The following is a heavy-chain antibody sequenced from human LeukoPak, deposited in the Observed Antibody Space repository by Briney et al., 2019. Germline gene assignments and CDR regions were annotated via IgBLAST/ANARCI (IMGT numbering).Heavy chain of an antibody. CDR1: GGSISSAGYY. V-gene: IGHV4-30-4*08. D-gene: IGHD6-13*01. J-gene: IGHJ4*02. Sequence: SETLSLTCTVSGGSISSAGYYWTWIRQHPGKGLEWIGFIYHSGTTYYTPSLKSRVTISVDTSKNQFSLKLSSVTAADTAVYYCARVGRAAAPSPGTFDYWGQGTLVTVSS. CDR2: IYHSGTT. CDR3: ARVGRAAAPSPGTFDY.